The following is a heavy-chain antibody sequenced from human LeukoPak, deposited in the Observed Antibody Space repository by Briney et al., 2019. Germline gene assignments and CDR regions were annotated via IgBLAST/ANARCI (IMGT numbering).Heavy chain of an antibody. CDR1: GGSISSYY. J-gene: IGHJ3*02. Sequence: SETLSLTCTVSGGSISSYYWSWLRQPPGKGREWIGYIYYSGSTNYIPSLKSRVTISVDTSKNQFSLKLSSVTAADTAVYYCARFRYGSSSAFDIWGQGTTVTVSS. V-gene: IGHV4-59*01. CDR3: ARFRYGSSSAFDI. D-gene: IGHD3-10*01. CDR2: IYYSGST.